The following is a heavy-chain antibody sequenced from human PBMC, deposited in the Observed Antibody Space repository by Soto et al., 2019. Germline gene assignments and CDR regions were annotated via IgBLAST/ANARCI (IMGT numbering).Heavy chain of an antibody. V-gene: IGHV4-39*01. CDR2: IYYSGST. D-gene: IGHD6-6*01. CDR1: GGSISSSSYY. Sequence: PSETLSLTCTVSGGSISSSSYYWGWIRQPPGKGLEWIGSIYYSGSTYYNPSLKSRVTISVDTSKNQFSLKLSSVTAADTAVYYCARRIRLRQYRSSPIDYWGQGTLVTVSS. CDR3: ARRIRLRQYRSSPIDY. J-gene: IGHJ4*02.